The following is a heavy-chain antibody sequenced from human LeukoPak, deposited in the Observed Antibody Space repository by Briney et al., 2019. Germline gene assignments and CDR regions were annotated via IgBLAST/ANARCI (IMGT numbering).Heavy chain of an antibody. Sequence: KAGGTLRLSCAASGFTFSDYYMSWIRQAPGKGLEWVSYISSSGSTIYYADSVKGRFTISRDNAKNSLYLQMNSLRAEDTAVYYCARGRRRIAAAGATPPAPYFDYWGQGTLVTVSS. CDR3: ARGRRRIAAAGATPPAPYFDY. CDR2: ISSSGSTI. D-gene: IGHD6-13*01. J-gene: IGHJ4*02. V-gene: IGHV3-11*04. CDR1: GFTFSDYY.